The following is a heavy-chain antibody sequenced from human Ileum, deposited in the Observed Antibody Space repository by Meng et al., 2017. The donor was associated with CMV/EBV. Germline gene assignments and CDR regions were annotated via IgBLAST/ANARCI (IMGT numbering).Heavy chain of an antibody. D-gene: IGHD1-26*01. J-gene: IGHJ4*02. V-gene: IGHV3-23*01. Sequence: EVQLWVSGGELVPPGGSLTLSCAASGFTFSTNVMNWVRQAPGKGLEWVSSITADGITTYDADSVKGRFTISRDNSKNTLYLSMNSLRAEDTAVYYCARRGNYIDYWGQGTLVTVSS. CDR2: ITADGITT. CDR3: ARRGNYIDY. CDR1: GFTFSTNV.